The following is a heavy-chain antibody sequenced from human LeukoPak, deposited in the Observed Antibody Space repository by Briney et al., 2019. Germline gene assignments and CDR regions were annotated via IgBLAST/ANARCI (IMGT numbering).Heavy chain of an antibody. D-gene: IGHD5-12*01. CDR2: ISYDGSNK. J-gene: IGHJ4*02. V-gene: IGHV3-30*18. CDR1: GFTFSSYW. Sequence: GGSLRLSCAASGFTFSSYWMNWARQAPGKGLEWVAVISYDGSNKYYADSVKGRFTISRDNSKNTLYLQMNSLRAEDTAVYYCAKDDSGYLYYFDYWGQGTLVTVSS. CDR3: AKDDSGYLYYFDY.